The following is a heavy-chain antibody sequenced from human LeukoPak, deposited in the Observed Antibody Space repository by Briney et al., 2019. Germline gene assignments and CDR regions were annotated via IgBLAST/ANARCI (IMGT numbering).Heavy chain of an antibody. CDR1: GYTFTRYG. J-gene: IGHJ6*03. CDR3: ARGGVSIYYYYYMDV. CDR2: ISAYNGNT. Sequence: ASVTLSCKACGYTFTRYGISWVRQAPGQGLEWMGWISAYNGNTNYAQKLQGRVTMTTDTSTSTAYMELRSLRSDDTAVYYCARGGVSIYYYYYMDVWGKGTTVTISS. D-gene: IGHD3-10*01. V-gene: IGHV1-18*01.